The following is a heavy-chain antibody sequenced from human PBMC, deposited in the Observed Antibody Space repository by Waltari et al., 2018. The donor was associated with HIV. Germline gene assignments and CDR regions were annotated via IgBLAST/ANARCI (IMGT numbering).Heavy chain of an antibody. CDR3: ARETSGPTWRLFDS. D-gene: IGHD1-26*01. CDR2: INASGGT. J-gene: IGHJ4*02. CDR1: GGSINNYY. V-gene: IGHV4-4*07. Sequence: QVQLQASGPGLVQPSETLSLTCIVSGGSINNYYWNWIRQPAGKGLEWLGRINASGGTNYNPSLKSRVTMSVDTSKNQFSLKLTSVTAADTAVYFCARETSGPTWRLFDSWGQGTLVTVSS.